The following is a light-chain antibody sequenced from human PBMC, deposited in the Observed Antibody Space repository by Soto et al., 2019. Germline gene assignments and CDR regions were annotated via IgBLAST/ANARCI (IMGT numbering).Light chain of an antibody. V-gene: IGLV1-51*02. CDR1: SSNIENNY. Sequence: QSVLTQPPSVSAAPGQTVTISCSGSSSNIENNYVSWYQQLPGTAPKLLIYENNRRPSGIPDRFSGSKSGTSATLGITRLQTGDEADYFCGTWDSSLSVVLFGRGTKVTVL. CDR3: GTWDSSLSVVL. J-gene: IGLJ3*02. CDR2: ENN.